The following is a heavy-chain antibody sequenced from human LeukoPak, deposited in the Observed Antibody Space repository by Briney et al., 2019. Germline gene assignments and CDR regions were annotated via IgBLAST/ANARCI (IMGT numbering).Heavy chain of an antibody. CDR1: GGSISSSSYH. J-gene: IGHJ4*02. Sequence: SETLSLTCTVSGGSISSSSYHWGWIRQPPGKGLEWIGSIYYIGSTHYNPSLKRRVTISVDTSKNQFSLKLSSVTAADTALYFCARDDTYFYDSSGHGFDFWGQGTLVTVSS. CDR3: ARDDTYFYDSSGHGFDF. D-gene: IGHD3-22*01. V-gene: IGHV4-39*07. CDR2: IYYIGST.